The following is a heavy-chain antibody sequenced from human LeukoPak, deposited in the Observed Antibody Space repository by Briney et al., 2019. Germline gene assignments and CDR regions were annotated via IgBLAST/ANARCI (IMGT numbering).Heavy chain of an antibody. CDR2: INPNSGGT. CDR1: GYTFTGYY. V-gene: IGHV1-2*02. D-gene: IGHD2-21*01. CDR3: ARAKIVAIDWFDP. Sequence: GASVKVSCKASGYTFTGYYMHWVRQAPGQGLEWMGWINPNSGGTNYAQKFQGRVTMTRDTSISTAYMELSRLRSDDTAVYYCARAKIVAIDWFDPWGQGTLVTVSS. J-gene: IGHJ5*02.